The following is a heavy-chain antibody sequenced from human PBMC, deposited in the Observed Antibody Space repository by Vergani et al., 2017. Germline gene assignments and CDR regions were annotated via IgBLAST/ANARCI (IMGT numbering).Heavy chain of an antibody. V-gene: IGHV5-10-1*01. CDR1: GYTFTSYW. CDR3: AVATAAGTFPATTNWFDP. CDR2: IDPTDSYT. D-gene: IGHD6-13*01. Sequence: VQLVQSGAEVKKPGASVKVFCKASGYTFTSYWISWVRQMPGKGLEWMGRIDPTDSYTNYSPSFQGHVTISADKSISTAYLQWSSLKASDTAMYYCAVATAAGTFPATTNWFDPWGQGPLVTVSS. J-gene: IGHJ5*02.